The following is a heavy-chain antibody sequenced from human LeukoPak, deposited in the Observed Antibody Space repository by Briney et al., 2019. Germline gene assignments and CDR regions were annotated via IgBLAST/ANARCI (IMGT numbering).Heavy chain of an antibody. V-gene: IGHV3-66*01. Sequence: GGSLRLSCAASGFTVSSNYMSWVRQAPGKGLEWVSVIYSGGSTNYADAVKGRFTISRDNSKNTLYLQMNSLRVEDTAVYYCARGGGAEAFDIWGQGTMVTVSS. CDR3: ARGGGAEAFDI. D-gene: IGHD2-21*01. CDR1: GFTVSSNY. CDR2: IYSGGST. J-gene: IGHJ3*02.